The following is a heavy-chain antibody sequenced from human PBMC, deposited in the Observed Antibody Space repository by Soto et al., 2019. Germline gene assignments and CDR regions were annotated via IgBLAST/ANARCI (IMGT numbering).Heavy chain of an antibody. D-gene: IGHD3-22*01. Sequence: ASVKVSCKASGYTFTSYDINWVRQATGQGLEWMGWMNPNSGNTGYAQKFQGRVTMTRNTSISTAYMELSSLRSEDTAVYYCARGKHAYYYDSSGSYVNNWFDPWGQGTLVTVSS. CDR1: GYTFTSYD. CDR2: MNPNSGNT. CDR3: ARGKHAYYYDSSGSYVNNWFDP. V-gene: IGHV1-8*01. J-gene: IGHJ5*02.